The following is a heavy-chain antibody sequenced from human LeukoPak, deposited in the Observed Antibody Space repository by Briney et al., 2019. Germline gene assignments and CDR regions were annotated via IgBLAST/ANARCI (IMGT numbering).Heavy chain of an antibody. J-gene: IGHJ4*02. Sequence: GGSLRLSCAASGFTFSTYAMSWVRQAPGKGLEWASAISADTVRTYYADSVRGRFTISRDNSRNTLYLQVNSLRADETALYYCARGGIVVAGFDYWGQGTLVTVSS. V-gene: IGHV3-23*01. CDR3: ARGGIVVAGFDY. CDR2: ISADTVRT. D-gene: IGHD6-19*01. CDR1: GFTFSTYA.